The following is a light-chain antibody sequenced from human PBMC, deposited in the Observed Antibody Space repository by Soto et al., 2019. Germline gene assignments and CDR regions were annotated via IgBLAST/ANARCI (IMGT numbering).Light chain of an antibody. V-gene: IGKV1-5*03. CDR1: QGVDTW. CDR3: QQYRTYWT. CDR2: KAS. Sequence: DIQMTQSPSTLSASIGDRVTITCRASQGVDTWLAWYQQKAGKAPKVLISKASNLESGVPSRFSGSGFGTEFTLTISSLQPDDFATYYCQQYRTYWTSGQGTKVEIK. J-gene: IGKJ1*01.